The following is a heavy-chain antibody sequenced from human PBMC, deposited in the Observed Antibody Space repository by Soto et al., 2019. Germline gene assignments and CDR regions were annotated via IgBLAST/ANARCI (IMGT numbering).Heavy chain of an antibody. Sequence: ASVKVSCKASGGTFSSYAISWVRQAPGQGLEWMGGIIPIFGTANYAQKFQGRATITADESTSTAYMELSSLRSEDTAVYYCARARDIVVVPAAMGGYFDYWGQGTLVTVSS. V-gene: IGHV1-69*13. D-gene: IGHD2-2*01. CDR1: GGTFSSYA. J-gene: IGHJ4*02. CDR2: IIPIFGTA. CDR3: ARARDIVVVPAAMGGYFDY.